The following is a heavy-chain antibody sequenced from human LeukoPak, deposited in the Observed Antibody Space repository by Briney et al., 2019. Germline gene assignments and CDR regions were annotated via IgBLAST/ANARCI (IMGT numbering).Heavy chain of an antibody. Sequence: ASVKVSCKASGYTFTSYGISWVRQAPGQGLEWMGWINPNSGGTNYAQKFQGRVTMTRDTSISTAYMELSRLRSDDTAVYYCARAAAAGQPGYYYYYYGMDVWGQGTTVTVSS. CDR1: GYTFTSYG. V-gene: IGHV1-2*02. J-gene: IGHJ6*02. CDR2: INPNSGGT. CDR3: ARAAAAGQPGYYYYYYGMDV. D-gene: IGHD6-13*01.